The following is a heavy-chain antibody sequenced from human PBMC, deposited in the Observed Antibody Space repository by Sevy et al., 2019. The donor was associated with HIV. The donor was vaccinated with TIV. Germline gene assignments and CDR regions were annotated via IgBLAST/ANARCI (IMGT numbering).Heavy chain of an antibody. V-gene: IGHV3-20*04. CDR2: INWNGGST. Sequence: GGSLRLSCAASGFTFDDYGMSWVRQAPGKGLEWVSGINWNGGSTGYADSVKGRFTISRDNAKNSLYLQMNSLRAEDTALYYCARGSRGAPGASVAYDYWGQGTLVTVSS. D-gene: IGHD1-26*01. CDR1: GFTFDDYG. J-gene: IGHJ4*02. CDR3: ARGSRGAPGASVAYDY.